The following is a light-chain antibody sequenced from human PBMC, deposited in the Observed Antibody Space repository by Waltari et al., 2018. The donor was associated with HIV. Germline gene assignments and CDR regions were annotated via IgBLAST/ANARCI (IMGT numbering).Light chain of an antibody. CDR1: SSDVGRYNY. CDR3: TSYTGSSTLDVL. CDR2: EFN. J-gene: IGLJ2*01. Sequence: QSALTQPASVSGSPGQSITISCIGTSSDVGRYNYVSWYQQHPGRAPKLIIYEFNYRPPGVTSRFFGSKSGNTAALTISGLQAEDEADYYCTSYTGSSTLDVLFGGGTKLTVL. V-gene: IGLV2-14*01.